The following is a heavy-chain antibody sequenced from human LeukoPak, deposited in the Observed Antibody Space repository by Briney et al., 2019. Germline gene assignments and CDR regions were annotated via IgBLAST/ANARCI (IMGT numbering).Heavy chain of an antibody. Sequence: PSQTLSLTCTVSGGSISSGGYYWSWIRQHPGKGLEWIGYIYYSGSTYYSPSLKSRVTISVDTSKNQFSLKLSSVTAADTAVYYCARGTFGVVTSVDKPLHYYYYGMDVWGQGTTVTVSS. CDR1: GGSISSGGYY. J-gene: IGHJ6*02. V-gene: IGHV4-31*03. CDR3: ARGTFGVVTSVDKPLHYYYYGMDV. CDR2: IYYSGST. D-gene: IGHD3-3*01.